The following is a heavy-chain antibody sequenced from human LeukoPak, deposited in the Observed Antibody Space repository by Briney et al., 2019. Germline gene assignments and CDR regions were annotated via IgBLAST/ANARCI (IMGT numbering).Heavy chain of an antibody. J-gene: IGHJ4*02. CDR1: GYTFTGYY. CDR2: INHNNGGT. Sequence: ASVKVSCKASGYTFTGYYIRRGLQAPPRRREKIGWINHNNGGTNYAQKFHHRVTMTRDTSISTAYMELSRLTSDDTAVYYCARDQNFHGSGGYYEIDCWGQGTLVTVAS. CDR3: ARDQNFHGSGGYYEIDC. D-gene: IGHD3-22*01. V-gene: IGHV1-2*02.